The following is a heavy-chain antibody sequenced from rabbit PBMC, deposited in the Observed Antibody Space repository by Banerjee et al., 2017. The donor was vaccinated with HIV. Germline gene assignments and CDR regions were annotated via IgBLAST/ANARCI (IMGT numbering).Heavy chain of an antibody. CDR3: ARAESYSYYGVNYINYYNL. CDR2: INGGNGRT. V-gene: IGHV1S45*01. J-gene: IGHJ4*01. D-gene: IGHD1-1*01. CDR1: GFSFTPSHV. Sequence: QEQLEESGGGLVQPEGSLTLTCKASGFSFTPSHVMSWVRQAPGKGLEWIGCINGGNGRTYYASWAKGRFTISKTSSTTVTLQMTSLTAADTATYFCARAESYSYYGVNYINYYNLWGQGTLVTVS.